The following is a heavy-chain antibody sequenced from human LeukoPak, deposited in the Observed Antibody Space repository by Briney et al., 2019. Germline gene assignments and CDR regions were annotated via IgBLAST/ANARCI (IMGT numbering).Heavy chain of an antibody. V-gene: IGHV3-23*01. CDR1: GFTFSSYA. D-gene: IGHD3-22*01. CDR2: ISGSGGST. CDR3: AKDYYDSSGYYYVGEDY. Sequence: GGSLRLSCAASGFTFSSYAMSWVRQAPGKGLEWVSAISGSGGSTYYADSVKGRLTISRDNSKNTLYLQMNSLRAEDTAVYYCAKDYYDSSGYYYVGEDYWGQGTLVTVSS. J-gene: IGHJ4*02.